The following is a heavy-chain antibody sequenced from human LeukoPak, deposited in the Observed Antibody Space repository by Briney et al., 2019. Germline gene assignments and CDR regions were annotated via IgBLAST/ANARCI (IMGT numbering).Heavy chain of an antibody. V-gene: IGHV3-9*01. CDR1: GFSFDEYA. CDR3: TKDRGGSSQLGDAFDV. J-gene: IGHJ3*01. CDR2: ISYSSETI. D-gene: IGHD1-26*01. Sequence: GGSLRLSCAASGFSFDEYAMHWVRQVPGKGLEWVSGISYSSETIGYVDSVKGRFTISRDNAKKSLYLQMNSLRAEDTALYYCTKDRGGSSQLGDAFDVWGQGTMVTVSS.